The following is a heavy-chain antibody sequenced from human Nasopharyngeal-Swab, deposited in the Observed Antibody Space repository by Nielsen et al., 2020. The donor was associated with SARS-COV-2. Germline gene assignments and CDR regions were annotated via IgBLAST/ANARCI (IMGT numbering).Heavy chain of an antibody. D-gene: IGHD3-22*01. Sequence: SETLSLTCTVSGYSISSGYYWGWIRQPPGKGLEWIGSIYHSGSTYYNPSLKSRVTISVDTSKNQFSLKLSSVTAADTAVYYCARALDYYDSSGYSSPAPYFDCWGQGTLVTVSS. CDR2: IYHSGST. CDR3: ARALDYYDSSGYSSPAPYFDC. CDR1: GYSISSGYY. V-gene: IGHV4-38-2*02. J-gene: IGHJ4*02.